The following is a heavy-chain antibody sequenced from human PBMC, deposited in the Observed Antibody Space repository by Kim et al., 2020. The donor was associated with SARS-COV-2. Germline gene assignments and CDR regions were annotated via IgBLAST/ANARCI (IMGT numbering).Heavy chain of an antibody. CDR1: GFTFSSYG. V-gene: IGHV3-33*01. Sequence: GGSLRLSCAVSGFTFSSYGMHWVRQAPGKGLEWVAVIWHDGSNKYYVDSVKGRFTISRDNSKNTLYLQMNTLRAEDTAVYYCVRNAENNWFDLWGQGTLGTVSS. CDR3: VRNAENNWFDL. CDR2: IWHDGSNK. J-gene: IGHJ5*02.